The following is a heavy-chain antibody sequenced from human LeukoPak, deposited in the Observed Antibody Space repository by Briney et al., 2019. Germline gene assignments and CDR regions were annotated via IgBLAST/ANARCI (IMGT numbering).Heavy chain of an antibody. CDR2: IYYTGST. D-gene: IGHD1-26*01. Sequence: SETLSLTCTVSGGSVSSGSYYWSWIRQPPGKGLEWIGYIYYTGSTNYNPSLNSRVTMSVDTSTKQISLKLSSVTAADTAVYYCARGPGAAAVEGFDMWGQGTMVTVSS. J-gene: IGHJ3*02. CDR3: ARGPGAAAVEGFDM. V-gene: IGHV4-61*01. CDR1: GGSVSSGSYY.